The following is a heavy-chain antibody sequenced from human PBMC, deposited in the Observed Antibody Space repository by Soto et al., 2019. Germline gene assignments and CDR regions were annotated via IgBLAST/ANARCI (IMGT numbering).Heavy chain of an antibody. J-gene: IGHJ4*02. V-gene: IGHV4-59*08. D-gene: IGHD1-26*01. CDR1: GGSTSSYY. Sequence: PSETLSLTCTVTGGSTSSYYWSWLRQPPGKGLEWIGYNSYIGSTDYNPSLKSRVTISVDTSKNQFSLKLSSATAADTAVYYCARHGGSYSFDYWGPRTLVTVSS. CDR2: NSYIGST. CDR3: ARHGGSYSFDY.